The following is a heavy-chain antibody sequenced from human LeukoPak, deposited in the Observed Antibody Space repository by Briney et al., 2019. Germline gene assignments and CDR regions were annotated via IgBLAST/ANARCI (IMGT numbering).Heavy chain of an antibody. Sequence: GGSLRLSCAASGFPFSSYWMHWVRQVPGKGLLWVSRINSDGSATMYADSVRGRFTISRDNAKNTLYLQMSGLRVEDTAVYHCASDSPYYGMDVWGQGTTVTVSS. CDR3: ASDSPYYGMDV. J-gene: IGHJ6*02. CDR1: GFPFSSYW. V-gene: IGHV3-74*03. CDR2: INSDGSAT.